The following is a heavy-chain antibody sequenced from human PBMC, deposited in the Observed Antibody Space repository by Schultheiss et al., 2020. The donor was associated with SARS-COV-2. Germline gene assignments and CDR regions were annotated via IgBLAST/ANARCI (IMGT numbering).Heavy chain of an antibody. CDR3: ASLTYYDFLSGYYQTHYYFDY. Sequence: SETLSLPFVVYGGSFSGYYWSWIRQHPGKGLEWIGYIYYSGSTYYNPSLKSRVTISVDTSKNQFSLKLSSVTAADTAVYYCASLTYYDFLSGYYQTHYYFDYWGQGTLVTVSS. CDR1: GGSFSGYY. CDR2: IYYSGST. V-gene: IGHV4-34*01. D-gene: IGHD3-3*01. J-gene: IGHJ4*02.